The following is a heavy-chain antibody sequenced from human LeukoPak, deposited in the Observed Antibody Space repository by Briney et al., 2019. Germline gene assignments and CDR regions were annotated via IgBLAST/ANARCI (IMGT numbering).Heavy chain of an antibody. CDR2: IYYSGST. Sequence: PSETLPLTCTVSGGSMSGYYWSWIRQSPGKGLEWIGYIYYSGSTNYDPSLKSRVTISIDTSKNQFSLRLSSVTAADTAVYYCARRFGNYDNSGYFLNWFDPWGQGTLVTVSS. V-gene: IGHV4-59*01. CDR1: GGSMSGYY. J-gene: IGHJ5*02. D-gene: IGHD3-22*01. CDR3: ARRFGNYDNSGYFLNWFDP.